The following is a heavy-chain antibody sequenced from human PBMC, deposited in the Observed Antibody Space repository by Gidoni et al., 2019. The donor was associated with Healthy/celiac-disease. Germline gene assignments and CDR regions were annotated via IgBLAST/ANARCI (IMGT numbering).Heavy chain of an antibody. CDR2: ISYDGSNK. J-gene: IGHJ4*02. CDR1: GLTFISYG. Sequence: QVQLVESGGGVVQPGRSLRLSWAASGLTFISYGTHWVRQAPGKGLEWVAVISYDGSNKYYADSVKVRFTISRDNSKTTLYLQMNSLRAEDTAVYSCAKVLVVPAAIICVTALDYWGQGTLVTVSS. V-gene: IGHV3-30*18. CDR3: AKVLVVPAAIICVTALDY. D-gene: IGHD2-2*01.